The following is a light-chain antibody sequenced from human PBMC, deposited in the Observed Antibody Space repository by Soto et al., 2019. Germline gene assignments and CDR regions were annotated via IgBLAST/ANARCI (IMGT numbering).Light chain of an antibody. CDR2: GAS. CDR3: QQYNNWPHT. Sequence: EIVMTQSPATLSVSPGERATLSCRASQSVSSNLAWYQQQPGQAPRLLIYGASTKATGIPARFSGIGSGTEFTLTISSLQSEDFAVYYCQQYNNWPHTFGQGTKLEIK. CDR1: QSVSSN. V-gene: IGKV3-15*01. J-gene: IGKJ2*01.